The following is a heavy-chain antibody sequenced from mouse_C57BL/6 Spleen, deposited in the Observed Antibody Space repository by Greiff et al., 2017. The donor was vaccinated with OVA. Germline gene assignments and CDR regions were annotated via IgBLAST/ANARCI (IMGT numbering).Heavy chain of an antibody. D-gene: IGHD1-1*01. Sequence: EVMLVESGGGLVQPGGSMKLSCVASGFTFSNYWMNWVRQSPEKGLEWVAQIRLKSDNYATHYAESVKGRFTISRDDSKSSVYLQMNNLRAEDTGIYYCTGSSHLLLRYHWYFDVWGTGTTVTVSS. V-gene: IGHV6-3*01. CDR1: GFTFSNYW. CDR3: TGSSHLLLRYHWYFDV. CDR2: IRLKSDNYAT. J-gene: IGHJ1*03.